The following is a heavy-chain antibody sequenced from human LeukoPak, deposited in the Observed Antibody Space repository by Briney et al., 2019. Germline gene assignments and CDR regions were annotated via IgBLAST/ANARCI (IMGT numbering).Heavy chain of an antibody. V-gene: IGHV3-23*01. J-gene: IGHJ4*02. Sequence: PGGSLSLSCAASGFTFSSYAMSWVRQAPGKGMEWVSAISGSGGSTYYADSVKGRFTISRDNSKNTLYLQMNSLRAEDTAVYYCAKDKSPHITMVRGVISYWGQGTLATVSS. CDR3: AKDKSPHITMVRGVISY. CDR2: ISGSGGST. D-gene: IGHD3-10*01. CDR1: GFTFSSYA.